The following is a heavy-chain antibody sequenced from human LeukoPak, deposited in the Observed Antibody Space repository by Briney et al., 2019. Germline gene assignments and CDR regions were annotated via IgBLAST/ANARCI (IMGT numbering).Heavy chain of an antibody. J-gene: IGHJ5*02. D-gene: IGHD2-8*01. CDR2: IIPIFGTA. V-gene: IGHV1-69*05. CDR3: ARDGPYCTNGVCHWGLRWFDP. CDR1: GGTFSSYA. Sequence: SAKVSCKASGGTFSSYAISWVRQAPGQGLEWMGRIIPIFGTANYAQKFQGRVTITTDESTSTAYMELSSLRSEDTAVYYCARDGPYCTNGVCHWGLRWFDPWGQGTLVTVSS.